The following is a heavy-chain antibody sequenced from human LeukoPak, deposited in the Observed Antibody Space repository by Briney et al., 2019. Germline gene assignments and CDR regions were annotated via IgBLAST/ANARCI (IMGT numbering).Heavy chain of an antibody. CDR2: IYHSGST. CDR3: ARVYYSNSYDYWYFDL. J-gene: IGHJ2*01. Sequence: PSETLSLTCAVSGGSISSSNWWSWIRQPPGKGLEWIGEIYHSGSTNYNPSLKSRVTISVDKSKNQFSLKLSSVTAADTAVYYCARVYYSNSYDYWYFDLWGHGTLVTVSS. D-gene: IGHD6-13*01. V-gene: IGHV4-4*02. CDR1: GGSISSSNW.